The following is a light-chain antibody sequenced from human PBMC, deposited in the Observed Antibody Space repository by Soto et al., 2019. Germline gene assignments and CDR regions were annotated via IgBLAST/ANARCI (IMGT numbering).Light chain of an antibody. J-gene: IGLJ1*01. V-gene: IGLV2-14*01. Sequence: QSALTQPASVSGSPGQSITISCTGTSSDVGGYNYVSWYQQYPGKTPKLMIYHVSNRPSGVSNRFSGSKSGNSASLTISGLQPEDEADYYCSSYTGTSTYVFGTGTKATVL. CDR3: SSYTGTSTYV. CDR1: SSDVGGYNY. CDR2: HVS.